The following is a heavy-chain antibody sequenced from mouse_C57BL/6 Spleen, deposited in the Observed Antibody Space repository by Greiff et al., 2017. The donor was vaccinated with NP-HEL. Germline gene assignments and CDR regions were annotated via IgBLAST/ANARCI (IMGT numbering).Heavy chain of an antibody. D-gene: IGHD1-1*01. CDR3: ARSYTKPGREDAMDY. V-gene: IGHV1-69*01. Sequence: QVQLQQSGAELVMPGASVKLSCKASGYTFTSYWMHWVKQRPGQGLEWIGEIDPSDSYTNYNQKFKGKSTLTVDKSSTTAYIQLSSLTSEDSAVYYCARSYTKPGREDAMDYWGQGTSVTVSS. CDR1: GYTFTSYW. J-gene: IGHJ4*01. CDR2: IDPSDSYT.